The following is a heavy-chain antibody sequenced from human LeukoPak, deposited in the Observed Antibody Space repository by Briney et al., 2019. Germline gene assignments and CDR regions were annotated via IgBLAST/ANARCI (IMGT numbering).Heavy chain of an antibody. CDR1: GYSFTSYW. CDR2: ISAYNGNT. D-gene: IGHD3-3*01. CDR3: ARGLGYYGGFDP. J-gene: IGHJ5*02. V-gene: IGHV1-18*04. Sequence: GESLKISCKGSGYSFTSYWISWVRQAPGQGLEWMGWISAYNGNTNYAQKLQGRVTMTTDTSTSTAYMELRSLRSDDTAVYYCARGLGYYGGFDPWGQGTLVTVSS.